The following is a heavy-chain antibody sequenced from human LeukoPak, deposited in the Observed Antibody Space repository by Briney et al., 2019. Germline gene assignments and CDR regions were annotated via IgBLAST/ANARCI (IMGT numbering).Heavy chain of an antibody. D-gene: IGHD6-13*01. CDR2: IYYSGST. J-gene: IGHJ3*02. V-gene: IGHV4-39*07. Sequence: SETLSLTCTVSGGSISSYYWSWIRQPPGKGLEWIGSIYYSGSTYYNPSLKSRVTISVDTSKNQFSLKLSSVTAADTAVYYCARDWAAAGSGAFDIWGQGTMVTVSS. CDR3: ARDWAAAGSGAFDI. CDR1: GGSISSYY.